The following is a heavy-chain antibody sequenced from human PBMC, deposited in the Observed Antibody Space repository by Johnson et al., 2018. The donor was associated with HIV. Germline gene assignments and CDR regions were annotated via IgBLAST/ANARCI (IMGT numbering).Heavy chain of an antibody. CDR2: IYSGGST. J-gene: IGHJ3*02. V-gene: IGHV3-66*01. CDR1: GFTVSTNY. Sequence: MQLVESGGGLVQPGGSLRLSCAASGFTVSTNYMTWVRQAPGKGLECVSLIYSGGSTYYADSMKGRFTISRDNSKNTLYLQMNSLRAEDTAVYYCARDRRYYDRSGYYHDAFDIWGQGTMVTVSS. D-gene: IGHD3-22*01. CDR3: ARDRRYYDRSGYYHDAFDI.